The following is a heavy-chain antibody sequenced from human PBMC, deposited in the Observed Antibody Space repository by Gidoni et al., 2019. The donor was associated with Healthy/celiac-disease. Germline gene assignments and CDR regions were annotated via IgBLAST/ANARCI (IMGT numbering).Heavy chain of an antibody. J-gene: IGHJ6*04. CDR3: ARARGTIFGVVSYGMDV. CDR2: SSPIFGTA. V-gene: IGHV1-69*01. Sequence: QVHLVQSGSEVKTPGSSVTVSCKASGRTFSSYAISWVRQAPGQGLEWRGGSSPIFGTANYAQKFQGRVKSTEDESTSTAYRELSSLRSEDKAVYDCARARGTIFGVVSYGMDVWGKGTTVTVAS. D-gene: IGHD3-3*01. CDR1: GRTFSSYA.